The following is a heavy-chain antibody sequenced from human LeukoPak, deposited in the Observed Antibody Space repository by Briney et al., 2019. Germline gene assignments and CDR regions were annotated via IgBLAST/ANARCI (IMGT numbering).Heavy chain of an antibody. CDR2: ISSSGSTL. J-gene: IGHJ4*02. D-gene: IGHD3-16*01. CDR3: VRDTASSTVGVDY. V-gene: IGHV3-48*03. CDR1: GFTFSSYE. Sequence: GGSLKLSCAASGFTFSSYEMNWVRQAPGKGLEWVSYISSSGSTLYYADSVKGRFTISRDNAKNSLYLQMNSLRAEDTAVYYCVRDTASSTVGVDYWGQGTLVTVSS.